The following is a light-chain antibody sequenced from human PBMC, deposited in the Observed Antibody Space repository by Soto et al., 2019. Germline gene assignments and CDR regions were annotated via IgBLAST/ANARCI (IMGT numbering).Light chain of an antibody. CDR2: AAS. J-gene: IGKJ1*01. CDR3: LHHGSSLWT. Sequence: DIQMTQSPSSLSASVGDRVTITCRASQSISSYLNWYQQKPGKAPKPLIYAASSLQSGVPSRFSGSGSGTDFTLTISSLQPEDFAMYYCLHHGSSLWTLGQGTKVDIK. V-gene: IGKV1-39*01. CDR1: QSISSY.